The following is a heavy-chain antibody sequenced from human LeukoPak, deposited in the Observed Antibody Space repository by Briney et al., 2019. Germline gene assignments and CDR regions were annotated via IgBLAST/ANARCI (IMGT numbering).Heavy chain of an antibody. CDR3: AKDGYCSSTSCYDFDY. V-gene: IGHV3-30*18. CDR1: GFTFSSYG. J-gene: IGHJ4*02. D-gene: IGHD2-2*03. Sequence: GGSLRLSCAASGFTFSSYGMHGVRQAPGKGLEWVAVISYDGSNKYYADSVKGRFTISRDNSKNTLYLQMNSLRAEDTAVYYCAKDGYCSSTSCYDFDYWGQGTLVTVSS. CDR2: ISYDGSNK.